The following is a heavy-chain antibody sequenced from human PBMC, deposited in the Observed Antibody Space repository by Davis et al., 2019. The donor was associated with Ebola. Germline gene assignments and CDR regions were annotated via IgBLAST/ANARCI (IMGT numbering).Heavy chain of an antibody. D-gene: IGHD6-13*01. J-gene: IGHJ4*02. V-gene: IGHV4-39*07. Sequence: SETLSLTCTVSGGSVSSSSYYWGWIRQPPGKGLEWIGTIYHNGRTYYNPSLKSRVTISADMSKNQFSLKVRSVTAADTAVYYCAREPAFSSSWYADYWGQGTLVTVSS. CDR3: AREPAFSSSWYADY. CDR2: IYHNGRT. CDR1: GGSVSSSSYY.